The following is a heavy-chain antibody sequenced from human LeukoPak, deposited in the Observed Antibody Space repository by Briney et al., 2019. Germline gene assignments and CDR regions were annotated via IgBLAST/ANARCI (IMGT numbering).Heavy chain of an antibody. D-gene: IGHD2-15*01. Sequence: GASVKVSCKASGYTFTSYGISWVRQAPGQGLEWMGWISAYNGNTNYARKLQGRVTMTTDTSTSTAYMELRSLRSDDTAVYYCARAPYCSGGSCYSGYYYYGMDVWGKGTTVTVSS. V-gene: IGHV1-18*04. CDR1: GYTFTSYG. CDR2: ISAYNGNT. CDR3: ARAPYCSGGSCYSGYYYYGMDV. J-gene: IGHJ6*04.